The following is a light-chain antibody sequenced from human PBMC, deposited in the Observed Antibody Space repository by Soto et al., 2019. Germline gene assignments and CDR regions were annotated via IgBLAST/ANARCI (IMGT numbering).Light chain of an antibody. CDR1: QSIRSW. J-gene: IGKJ1*01. V-gene: IGKV1-5*01. CDR3: QQYDNWPWT. CDR2: DAS. Sequence: DIQMTQSPSTLSASVGDRVTITCRASQSIRSWLAWYQQRPGKAPKVLIYDASSLESGVPSRCSGSGSGTEFTLTISRLQPDDVATYYCQQYDNWPWTFGQGTKVESK.